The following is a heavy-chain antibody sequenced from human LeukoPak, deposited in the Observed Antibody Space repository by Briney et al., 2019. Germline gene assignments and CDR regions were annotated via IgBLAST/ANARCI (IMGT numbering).Heavy chain of an antibody. CDR3: ARDGFLPYGSGSYRGMDV. CDR2: TYYRSKWYN. CDR1: GDSVSSNSAA. V-gene: IGHV6-1*01. D-gene: IGHD3-10*01. J-gene: IGHJ6*04. Sequence: SQTLSLTCAISGDSVSSNSAAWNWIRQSPSRGLGWLGRTYYRSKWYNDYAVSVKSRITINPDTSKNQFSLQLNSVTPEDTAVYYCARDGFLPYGSGSYRGMDVWGKGTTVTVSS.